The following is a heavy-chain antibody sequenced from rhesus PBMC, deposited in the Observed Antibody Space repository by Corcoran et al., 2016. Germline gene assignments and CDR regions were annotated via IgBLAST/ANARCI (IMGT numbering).Heavy chain of an antibody. D-gene: IGHD3-9*01. Sequence: QVQLQESGPGLVKPSETLSLTCAVSGGSISSNYWSWIRQPPGKGLEWIVYIYGSSWSTYYNPSLKSRVTISTDTSKNQFSLKLSSVTAADTAVYYCARLITVTITNAFDFWGQGLRVTVSS. CDR2: IYGSSWST. CDR3: ARLITVTITNAFDF. CDR1: GGSISSNY. V-gene: IGHV4-160*01. J-gene: IGHJ3*01.